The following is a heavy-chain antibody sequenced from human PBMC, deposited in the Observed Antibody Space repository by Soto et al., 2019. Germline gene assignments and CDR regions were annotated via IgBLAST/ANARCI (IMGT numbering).Heavy chain of an antibody. V-gene: IGHV4-59*01. D-gene: IGHD2-2*01. Sequence: QVQLQESGPGLVKTSETLSLTCTVSGGPINDYYWSWIRQPPGKGLEWIGFIFYNGRTDYNPSLERRVTISLDTSKSQFSLKLRSVAAADTAVYFCARALDSSAAPFDFWGQGTLVTVSS. CDR3: ARALDSSAAPFDF. CDR1: GGPINDYY. CDR2: IFYNGRT. J-gene: IGHJ4*02.